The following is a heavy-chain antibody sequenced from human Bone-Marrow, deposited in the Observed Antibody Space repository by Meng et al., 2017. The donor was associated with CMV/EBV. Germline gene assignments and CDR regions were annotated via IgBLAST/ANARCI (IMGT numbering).Heavy chain of an antibody. CDR1: GFTFSSYG. V-gene: IGHV3-30*02. J-gene: IGHJ6*02. CDR3: AKAYSSSYPYYYYGMDV. Sequence: GGSLRLSCAASGFTFSSYGMHWVRQAPGKGLEWVAFIRYDGSNKYYADSVKGRFTISRDNSKNTLYLQMNSLRAEDTAVYYCAKAYSSSYPYYYYGMDVWGQGNTVTVSS. D-gene: IGHD6-6*01. CDR2: IRYDGSNK.